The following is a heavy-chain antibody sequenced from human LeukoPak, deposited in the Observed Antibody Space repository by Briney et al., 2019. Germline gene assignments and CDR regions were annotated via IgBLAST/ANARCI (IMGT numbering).Heavy chain of an antibody. V-gene: IGHV3-21*01. J-gene: IGHJ5*01. D-gene: IGHD2-8*02. Sequence: GGSLRLSCAGSGFALKSYSLSWVRQAPGKGLEWVPSISSTSAYIYYADSVKGRFTISRDNVDNVVYLQMNSLGAEDTAVYYCARVAVSGPTGWFDSWGQGTLVIVSS. CDR2: ISSTSAYI. CDR1: GFALKSYS. CDR3: ARVAVSGPTGWFDS.